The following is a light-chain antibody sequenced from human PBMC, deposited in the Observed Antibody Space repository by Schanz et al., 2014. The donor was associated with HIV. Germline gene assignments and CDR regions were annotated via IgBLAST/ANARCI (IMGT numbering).Light chain of an antibody. CDR2: LEGSGSY. CDR1: SGHSSYI. CDR3: AAWDVNLNGPV. J-gene: IGLJ2*01. V-gene: IGLV4-60*03. Sequence: QSVLTQSSSASASLGSSVKLTCTLSSGHSSYIIAWHQQQPGKAPRYLMKLEGSGSYNKGSGVPDRFSGSSSGAERYLTISSLQSEDEADYYCAAWDVNLNGPVFGGGTKLTVL.